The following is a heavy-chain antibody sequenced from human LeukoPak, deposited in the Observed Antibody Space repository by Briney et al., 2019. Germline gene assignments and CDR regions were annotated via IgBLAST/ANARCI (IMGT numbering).Heavy chain of an antibody. J-gene: IGHJ4*02. D-gene: IGHD3-10*01. CDR2: TYTGGNS. Sequence: PGGSLRLSCAASGFTVSSIHMVWVRQAPGKGLEWVSVTYTGGNSYYADSVKGRFIISRDISKNTLYLQMNSLRAEDTAVYYCARDIDRGKRGLGNKPFDYWGQGTLVTVSS. CDR1: GFTVSSIH. V-gene: IGHV3-53*01. CDR3: ARDIDRGKRGLGNKPFDY.